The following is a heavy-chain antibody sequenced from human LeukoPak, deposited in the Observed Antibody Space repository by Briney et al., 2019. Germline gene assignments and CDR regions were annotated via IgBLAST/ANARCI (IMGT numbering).Heavy chain of an antibody. J-gene: IGHJ4*02. CDR2: ISNTGSAI. CDR3: ARADRNYGYLFAF. D-gene: IGHD3-10*01. V-gene: IGHV3-48*02. Sequence: GGSLRLSCAASGFTFSAYSMNWVRQGPGKGLEWVSYISNTGSAIYYTDSVMGRFTISRDNAKNALYLQMNSLRDEDTAMYYCARADRNYGYLFAFWGQGTLVTVSS. CDR1: GFTFSAYS.